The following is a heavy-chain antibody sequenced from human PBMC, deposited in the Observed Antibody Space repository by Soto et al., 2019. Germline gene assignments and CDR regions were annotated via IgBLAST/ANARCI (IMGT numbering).Heavy chain of an antibody. D-gene: IGHD4-17*01. CDR1: GGSISSYY. CDR2: IYYSGST. J-gene: IGHJ4*02. Sequence: QVQLQESGPGLVKPSETLSLTCTVSGGSISSYYWSWIRQPPGKGLEWIGYIYYSGSTNYNPSLKSRDTISVDTSKNQFSLKLSSVTAADTAVYYCATALTVTSVDYWGQGTLVTVSS. CDR3: ATALTVTSVDY. V-gene: IGHV4-59*01.